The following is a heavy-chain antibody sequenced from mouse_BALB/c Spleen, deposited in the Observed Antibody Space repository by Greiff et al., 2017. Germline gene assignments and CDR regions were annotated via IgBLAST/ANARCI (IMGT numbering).Heavy chain of an antibody. CDR2: ISDGGSYT. J-gene: IGHJ1*01. V-gene: IGHV5-4*02. Sequence: EVMLVESGGGLVKPGGSLKLSCAASGFTFSDYYMYWVRQTPEKRLEWVATISDGGSYTYYPDSVKGRFTISRDNAKNNLYLQMSSLKSEDTAMYYCARRPYYRCEGYFDVWGAGTTVTVSA. CDR1: GFTFSDYY. CDR3: ARRPYYRCEGYFDV. D-gene: IGHD2-14*01.